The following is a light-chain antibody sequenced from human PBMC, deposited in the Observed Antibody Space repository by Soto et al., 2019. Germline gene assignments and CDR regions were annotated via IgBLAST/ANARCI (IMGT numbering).Light chain of an antibody. V-gene: IGKV1-5*03. CDR3: QQYNSYRT. J-gene: IGKJ1*01. Sequence: DIQMTQSPSPLSGSVGDRVTITCRASQTISSWLAWYQQKPGKAPKLLIYKASTLKSGVPSRFSGSGSGTEFTLTISSLQPDDFATYYCQQYNSYRTFGQGTKVDIK. CDR1: QTISSW. CDR2: KAS.